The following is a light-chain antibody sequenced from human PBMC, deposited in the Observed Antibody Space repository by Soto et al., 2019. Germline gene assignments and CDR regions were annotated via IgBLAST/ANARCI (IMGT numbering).Light chain of an antibody. CDR2: DAS. CDR3: QQRSNWPL. CDR1: QSVSSY. Sequence: EIVLTQSPATLSLSPGERATLSCRASQSVSSYLAWYQQKPGQAPRLLIYDASNRATGIPARFSGSGSGTDFTLTISSLEPEDCAVSYCQQRSNWPLFGQGTRLEIK. V-gene: IGKV3-11*01. J-gene: IGKJ5*01.